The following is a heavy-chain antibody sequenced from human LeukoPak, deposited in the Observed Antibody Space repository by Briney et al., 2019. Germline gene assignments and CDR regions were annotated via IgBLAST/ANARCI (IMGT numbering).Heavy chain of an antibody. CDR1: GFTFSNYE. CDR2: ISSIDSTT. D-gene: IGHD6-13*01. V-gene: IGHV3-48*03. Sequence: PGGSLRLSCAASGFTFSNYEMNWVRQAPGKGLEWVSYISSIDSTTYYADSVKGRFTISRDNAKNSLYLQMNSLRVEDTAVYHCARVLASSNWPRWFDPWGQGTLVSVSS. CDR3: ARVLASSNWPRWFDP. J-gene: IGHJ5*02.